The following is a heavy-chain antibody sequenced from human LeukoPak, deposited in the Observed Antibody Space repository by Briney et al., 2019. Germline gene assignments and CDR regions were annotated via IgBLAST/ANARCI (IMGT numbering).Heavy chain of an antibody. J-gene: IGHJ4*02. D-gene: IGHD6-13*01. CDR1: GSAFSNSW. V-gene: IGHV3-74*01. CDR2: INTDGSAA. CDR3: ARGTAITAGIDY. Sequence: GGSLRLSCAASGSAFSNSWMHWVRQAPGKGLVWVSHINTDGSAATYGDPAKGRFTVSRDNAKNTLFLQMSNLRVEDTGVYYCARGTAITAGIDYWGQGTLVTVSS.